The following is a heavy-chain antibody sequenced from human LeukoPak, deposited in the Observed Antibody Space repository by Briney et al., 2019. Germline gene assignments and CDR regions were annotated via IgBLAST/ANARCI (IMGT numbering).Heavy chain of an antibody. Sequence: SETLSRTCAVYGGSLSGYYWTWIRQPPGKGLEWIGEIKYSGNTNYNPSLKSRVTISVDTSKNQFSLELRSVTVADTAVYYCARSGYHLNFWSQGTLVTVSS. CDR1: GGSLSGYY. V-gene: IGHV4-34*01. D-gene: IGHD1-20*01. CDR3: ARSGYHLNF. J-gene: IGHJ4*02. CDR2: IKYSGNT.